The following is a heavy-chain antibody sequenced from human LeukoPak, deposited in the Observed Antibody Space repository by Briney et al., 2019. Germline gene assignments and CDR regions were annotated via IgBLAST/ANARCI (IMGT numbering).Heavy chain of an antibody. CDR3: AKRGYSYGYSYYFDY. Sequence: GRSLRLSRAASRFTLSIYATSCGRGAPGRGLEWVLAIGGNKISTYYADSVKRRFTISRDNSKNTLYLQMNSLRAEDTAVFYCAKRGYSYGYSYYFDYWGQGTLVTVSS. CDR2: IGGNKIST. V-gene: IGHV3-23*01. D-gene: IGHD5-18*01. CDR1: RFTLSIYA. J-gene: IGHJ4*02.